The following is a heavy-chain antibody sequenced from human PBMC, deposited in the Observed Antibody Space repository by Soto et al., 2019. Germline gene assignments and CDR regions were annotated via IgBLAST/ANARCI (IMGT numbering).Heavy chain of an antibody. CDR3: ARGLLRFFDWLSYAFDI. CDR2: ISYDGSNK. Sequence: GGSLRLSCAASGFTFSSYAMHWVRQAPGKGLEWVAVISYDGSNKYYADSVKGRFTISRDNSKNTLYLQMNSLKDEDTEKYYSARGLLRFFDWLSYAFDIWGQGKMVTVSS. D-gene: IGHD3-9*01. V-gene: IGHV3-30-3*01. CDR1: GFTFSSYA. J-gene: IGHJ3*02.